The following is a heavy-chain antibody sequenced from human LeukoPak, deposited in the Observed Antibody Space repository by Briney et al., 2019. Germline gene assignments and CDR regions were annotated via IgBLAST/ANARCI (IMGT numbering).Heavy chain of an antibody. CDR2: INHSGST. J-gene: IGHJ4*02. D-gene: IGHD1-1*01. CDR3: ASSTWNDSYYFDY. CDR1: GGSFSGYY. Sequence: SETLSLTCAVYGGSFSGYYWSWIRQPPGKGLEWIGEINHSGSTNYNPSLKSRVTISVDTSKNQFSLKLSSVTAADTAVYYCASSTWNDSYYFDYWAQGTLVTVSS. V-gene: IGHV4-34*01.